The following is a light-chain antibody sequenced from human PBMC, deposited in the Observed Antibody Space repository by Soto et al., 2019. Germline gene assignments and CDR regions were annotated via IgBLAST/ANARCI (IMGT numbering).Light chain of an antibody. V-gene: IGLV2-14*01. Sequence: QSALTQPASVSGSPGQSITISCTGTSSDVGGYKYVSWYQQHPGKAPKLTIFDVSNRPSGVSNRFSGSKSGNTAYLTISGLQAEDEADYYCSSYTSSSTLGVFGTGTKLTVL. CDR3: SSYTSSSTLGV. CDR1: SSDVGGYKY. J-gene: IGLJ1*01. CDR2: DVS.